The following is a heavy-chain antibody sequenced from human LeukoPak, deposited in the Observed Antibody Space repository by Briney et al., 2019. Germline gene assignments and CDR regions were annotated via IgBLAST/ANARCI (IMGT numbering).Heavy chain of an antibody. Sequence: GGSLRLSCTASGFTFNNHAMNWVGQAPGKGLHWVSSISGSGTNTYYADFLKGRFTISRDNSKNTLFLQMNSLTAEDTAIYYCANLNYVWGSYRYQDYWGQGTLVTVSS. CDR1: GFTFNNHA. J-gene: IGHJ4*02. CDR2: ISGSGTNT. D-gene: IGHD3-16*02. V-gene: IGHV3-23*01. CDR3: ANLNYVWGSYRYQDY.